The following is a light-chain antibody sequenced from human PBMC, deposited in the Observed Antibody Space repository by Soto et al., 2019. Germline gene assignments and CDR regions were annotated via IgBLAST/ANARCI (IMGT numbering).Light chain of an antibody. J-gene: IGKJ1*01. CDR2: GAS. CDR3: QQYNNWPRP. CDR1: QSVNSRY. Sequence: IVLTQSPGTLSLSPGERATLSCRASQSVNSRYLAWYQQKAGQAPRLLIYGASSRATGIPDRFSGSGSGTDFTLTISSLQSEDFAVYYCQQYNNWPRPFGQGTKVDIK. V-gene: IGKV3-20*01.